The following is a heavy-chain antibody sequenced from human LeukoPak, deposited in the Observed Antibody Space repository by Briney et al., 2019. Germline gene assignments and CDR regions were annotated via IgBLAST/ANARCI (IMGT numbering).Heavy chain of an antibody. CDR2: IHYSGRA. CDR1: GDSISGSY. Sequence: SETLSLTCTVSGDSISGSYWTWVRQPPGQGLEWIGQIHYSGRADYNPSLKRRITISVDTSKNQMSLTLTSVTAADTAIYYCVKFGVDYDMGVWGRGTTVTVSS. J-gene: IGHJ6*02. D-gene: IGHD3-16*01. V-gene: IGHV4-59*01. CDR3: VKFGVDYDMGV.